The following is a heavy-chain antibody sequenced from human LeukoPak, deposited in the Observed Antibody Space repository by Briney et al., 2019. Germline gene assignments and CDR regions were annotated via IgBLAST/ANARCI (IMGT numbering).Heavy chain of an antibody. CDR1: GFTFSSYS. J-gene: IGHJ6*02. CDR3: ARVRLGLDV. V-gene: IGHV3-21*01. Sequence: GGSLRLSCAASGFTFSSYSMNWVRQAPGKGLEWVSSIRSGSNYIYYADSVKGRFTISRDNSKNTLYLQMNSLRAEDTAVYYCARVRLGLDVWGQGTTVTVSS. D-gene: IGHD7-27*01. CDR2: IRSGSNYI.